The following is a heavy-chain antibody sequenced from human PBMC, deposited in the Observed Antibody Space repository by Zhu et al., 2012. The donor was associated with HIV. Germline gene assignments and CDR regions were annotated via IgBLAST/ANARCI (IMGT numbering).Heavy chain of an antibody. CDR2: IYHSGST. Sequence: QVQLQESGPGLVKPSETLSLTCAVSGYSISSGYYWGWIRQPPGKGLEWIGSIYHSGSTYYNPSLKSRVTISVDTSKNQFSLKLSSVTAADTAVYYCARLRWSNRDYYMDVWGKGTTGHRLL. D-gene: IGHD4-23*01. V-gene: IGHV4-38-2*01. J-gene: IGHJ6*03. CDR1: GYSISSGYY. CDR3: ARLRWSNRDYYMDV.